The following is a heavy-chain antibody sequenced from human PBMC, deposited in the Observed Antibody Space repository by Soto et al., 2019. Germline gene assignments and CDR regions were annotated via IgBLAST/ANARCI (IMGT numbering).Heavy chain of an antibody. D-gene: IGHD2-2*01. V-gene: IGHV3-7*03. Sequence: PGGSLRLSCVASGLTFSRYWMSWVRQAPGKGLEWVANIKSDGSEKYYVDSVRGRFTISRDNAKNSLDLQMDSLRVEDTAAYYCARDRAAYAFWGLGTLVTV. CDR3: ARDRAAYAF. CDR2: IKSDGSEK. CDR1: GLTFSRYW. J-gene: IGHJ4*02.